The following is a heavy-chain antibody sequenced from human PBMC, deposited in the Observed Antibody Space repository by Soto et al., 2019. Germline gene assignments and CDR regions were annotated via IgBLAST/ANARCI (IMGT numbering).Heavy chain of an antibody. V-gene: IGHV3-23*01. J-gene: IGHJ6*02. D-gene: IGHD1-26*01. CDR2: ISGSGGST. Sequence: PGGSLRLSCAASGFTFSSYAMSWVRQAPGKGLEWVSAISGSGGSTYYADSVKGRFTISRDNSKNTLYLQMNSLRAEDTAVYYCAKDAVGAPYYYYYGMDVWGQGTTVTVSS. CDR1: GFTFSSYA. CDR3: AKDAVGAPYYYYYGMDV.